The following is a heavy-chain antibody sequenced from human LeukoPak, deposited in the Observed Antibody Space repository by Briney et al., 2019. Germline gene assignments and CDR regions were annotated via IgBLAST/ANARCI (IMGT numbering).Heavy chain of an antibody. Sequence: SETLSLTCTVSGGSISSGGYYWSWIRQHPGKGLEWIGYIYSRGTTYYNPSLKSRVTISIDTSKNQFSLKLTSVTAADTAVYYCARHPRCSAFDIWGQGTMVTVSS. V-gene: IGHV4-31*03. CDR3: ARHPRCSAFDI. D-gene: IGHD3-10*02. CDR2: IYSRGTT. CDR1: GGSISSGGYY. J-gene: IGHJ3*02.